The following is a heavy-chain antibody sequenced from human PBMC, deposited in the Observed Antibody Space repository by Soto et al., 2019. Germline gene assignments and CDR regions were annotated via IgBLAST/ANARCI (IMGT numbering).Heavy chain of an antibody. CDR1: GFNFFGYA. V-gene: IGHV3-23*01. CDR2: LSGDGSRA. D-gene: IGHD3-16*01. Sequence: WGSLRLSCAGTGFNFFGYAIIWFRQSPLKGLEWVSTLSGDGSRAYYADSVRGRFTVSRDNSKSTLYLRMNSLRADDTAIYYCAKRGGYAISFYDSWGQGTLVTVSS. J-gene: IGHJ4*02. CDR3: AKRGGYAISFYDS.